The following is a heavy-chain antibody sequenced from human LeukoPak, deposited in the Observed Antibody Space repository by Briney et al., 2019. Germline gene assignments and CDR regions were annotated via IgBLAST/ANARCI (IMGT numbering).Heavy chain of an antibody. CDR2: IYSSGTT. CDR3: ARDSGTTGEVKFDP. D-gene: IGHD3-10*01. CDR1: GGSISNYY. V-gene: IGHV4-59*01. Sequence: KPSETLSLTCTVSGGSISNYYWNWIRQPPGKGLEWIGFIYSSGTTNYNPSLKSRLSFSIDTSKNQFSLKLTSMTAADTAVYYCARDSGTTGEVKFDPWGQGTLVTVSS. J-gene: IGHJ5*02.